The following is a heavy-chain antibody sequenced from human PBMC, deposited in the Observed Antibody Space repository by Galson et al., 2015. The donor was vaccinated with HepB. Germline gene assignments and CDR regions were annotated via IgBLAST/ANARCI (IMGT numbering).Heavy chain of an antibody. Sequence: SLRLSCAASGFSFDTYAMSWVRQAPGKGLEWVSGISGSGDTTYYAGSVEGRFTISRDNSKNTLYMQINSLTAEDTAVYYCAKRISITFFGPGKNYMDVWGKGTTVTVSS. CDR2: ISGSGDTT. V-gene: IGHV3-23*01. D-gene: IGHD3-3*01. CDR1: GFSFDTYA. CDR3: AKRISITFFGPGKNYMDV. J-gene: IGHJ6*03.